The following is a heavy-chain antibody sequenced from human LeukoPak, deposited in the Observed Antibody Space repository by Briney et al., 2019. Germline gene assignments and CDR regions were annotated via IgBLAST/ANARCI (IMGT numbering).Heavy chain of an antibody. CDR1: GFTFSSYD. Sequence: PGGSLRLSCAASGFTFSSYDMNWVRQAPGKGLEWVSYISSSGNTIYYTDSVEGRFTISRDNAQNSLYLQMNSLRAEDTAVYYCARYSSSWHYYFDYWGQGTLVTVSS. V-gene: IGHV3-48*03. J-gene: IGHJ4*02. D-gene: IGHD6-13*01. CDR2: ISSSGNTI. CDR3: ARYSSSWHYYFDY.